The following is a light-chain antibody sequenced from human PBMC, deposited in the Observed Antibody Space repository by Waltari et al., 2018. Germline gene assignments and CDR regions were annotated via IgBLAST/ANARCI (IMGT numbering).Light chain of an antibody. V-gene: IGKV1-39*01. CDR3: QQTYSTPRT. CDR1: QSVSSY. CDR2: VAA. J-gene: IGKJ1*01. Sequence: TQSPGTLSLSPGERATLSCRASQSVSSYLNWYQQKPGKAPKLLIYVAASLQSGVPSRFSGSGSGTDFTLTISSLQPEDFATYYCQQTYSTPRTFGQGTKVDIK.